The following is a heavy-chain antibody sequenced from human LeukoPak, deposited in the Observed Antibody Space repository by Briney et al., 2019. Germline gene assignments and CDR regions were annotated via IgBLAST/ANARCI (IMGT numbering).Heavy chain of an antibody. CDR2: IYSGGST. D-gene: IGHD5-24*01. J-gene: IGHJ4*02. V-gene: IGHV3-53*01. CDR1: GFTVSSNY. CDR3: ASRDGYNYVRDY. Sequence: GGSLRLSCAASGFTVSSNYMSWVRQALGKGLEWVSVIYSGGSTYYADSVKGRFTISRDNSKNTLYLQMNSLRAEDTAVYYCASRDGYNYVRDYWGQGTLVTVSS.